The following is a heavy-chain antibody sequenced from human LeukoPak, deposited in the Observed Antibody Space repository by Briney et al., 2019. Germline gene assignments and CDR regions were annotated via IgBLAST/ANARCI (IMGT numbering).Heavy chain of an antibody. J-gene: IGHJ6*04. V-gene: IGHV3-48*03. CDR3: AELGITMIGGV. CDR1: GFTFSSYA. CDR2: ISSSGSTI. Sequence: GGSLRLSCAASGFTFSSYAMSWVRQAPGKGLEWVSYISSSGSTIYYADSVKGRFTISRDNAKNSLYLQMNSLRAEDTAVYYCAELGITMIGGVWGRGTTVTISS. D-gene: IGHD3-10*02.